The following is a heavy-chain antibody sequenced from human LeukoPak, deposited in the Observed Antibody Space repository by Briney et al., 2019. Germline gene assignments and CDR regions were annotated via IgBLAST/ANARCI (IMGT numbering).Heavy chain of an antibody. CDR1: GFTFSNCG. D-gene: IGHD3-10*01. V-gene: IGHV3-23*01. CDR3: AKGPYGLGIYYGMDV. J-gene: IGHJ6*02. Sequence: PGGSLRLSCATSGFTFSNCGMSWVRQAPGKGLQWLSVIGGDGTTYYADSVKGRFTVSRDNSENTLYLQMNSLRAEDTAVYYCAKGPYGLGIYYGMDVWGQGTTVTVSS. CDR2: IGGDGTT.